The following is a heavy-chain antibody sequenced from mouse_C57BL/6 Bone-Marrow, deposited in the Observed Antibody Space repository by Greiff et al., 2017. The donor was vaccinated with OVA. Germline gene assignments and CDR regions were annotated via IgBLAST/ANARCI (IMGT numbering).Heavy chain of an antibody. V-gene: IGHV1-81*01. Sequence: QVHVKQSGAELARPGASVKLSCKASGYTFTSYGISWVKQRTGQGLEWIGEIYPRSGNTYYNEKFKGKATLTADKSSSTAYMELRSLTCEDSAVYFCARGRLLRAYWGQGTLVTVSA. CDR3: ARGRLLRAY. CDR1: GYTFTSYG. CDR2: IYPRSGNT. D-gene: IGHD2-3*01. J-gene: IGHJ3*01.